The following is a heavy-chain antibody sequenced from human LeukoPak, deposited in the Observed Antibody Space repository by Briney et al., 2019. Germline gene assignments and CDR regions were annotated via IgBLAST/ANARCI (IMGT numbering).Heavy chain of an antibody. CDR1: GGSISSYY. Sequence: SETLSLTCTVSGGSISSYYWSWIRQPPGKGLEWIGYIYYSGSTNYNPSLKSRVTISVDTSKNQFSLKLSSVTAADTAVYYCARASTGDYFDYWGQGTLVTVSS. D-gene: IGHD7-27*01. CDR3: ARASTGDYFDY. J-gene: IGHJ4*02. V-gene: IGHV4-59*01. CDR2: IYYSGST.